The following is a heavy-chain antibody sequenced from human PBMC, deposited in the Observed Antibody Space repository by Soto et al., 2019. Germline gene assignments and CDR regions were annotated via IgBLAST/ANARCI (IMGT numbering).Heavy chain of an antibody. J-gene: IGHJ4*02. CDR1: GGTFSSYA. CDR3: GRGGRVALFAY. CDR2: IIPIFGTA. V-gene: IGHV1-69*01. Sequence: QVQLVQSGAEVKKPGSSVKVSCKASGGTFSSYAISWVRQAPGQGLEWMGGIIPIFGTANYAQKFQGRVTITAAESASPAYMEGGSLRSEDRAVYYCGRGGRVALFAYWGQGPLVPFSS. D-gene: IGHD3-16*01.